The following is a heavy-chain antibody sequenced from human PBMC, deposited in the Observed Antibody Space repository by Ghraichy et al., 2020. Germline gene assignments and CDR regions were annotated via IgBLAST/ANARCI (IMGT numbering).Heavy chain of an antibody. CDR2: ISYDGSNK. CDR1: GFTFSSYG. V-gene: IGHV3-30*18. CDR3: AKDPGYYGMDV. Sequence: GGSLRLSCAASGFTFSSYGMHWVRQAPGKGLEWVAVISYDGSNKYYADSVKGRFTISRDNSKNTLYLHMNSLRAEDTAVYYCAKDPGYYGMDVWGQGTTVTVSS. J-gene: IGHJ6*02.